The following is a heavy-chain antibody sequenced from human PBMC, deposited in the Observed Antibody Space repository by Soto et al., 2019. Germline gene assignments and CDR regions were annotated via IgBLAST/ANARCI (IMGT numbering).Heavy chain of an antibody. J-gene: IGHJ4*02. CDR1: GFTFSGSA. CDR2: IRSKANSYAT. Sequence: GGSLRLSCAASGFTFSGSAMHWVRQASGKGLEWVGRIRSKANSYATAYAASVKGRFTISRDDSKNTAYLQMNSLKTEDTAVYYCTTDLIVVVPADMQNEYWGQGTLVTVSS. CDR3: TTDLIVVVPADMQNEY. V-gene: IGHV3-73*01. D-gene: IGHD2-2*01.